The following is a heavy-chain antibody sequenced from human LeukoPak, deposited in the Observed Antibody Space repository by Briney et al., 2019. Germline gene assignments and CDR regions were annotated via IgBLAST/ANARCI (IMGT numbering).Heavy chain of an antibody. V-gene: IGHV3-21*04. D-gene: IGHD3-22*01. CDR1: GFTFSSYS. J-gene: IGHJ1*01. Sequence: PGGSLRLSCAASGFTFSSYSMNWVRQAPGKGLEWVSSISSSSSYIYYADSVKGRFTISRDNAKNSLYPQMNSLRAEDTALYYCAKDIRSGLEYFQHWGQGTLVTVSS. CDR3: AKDIRSGLEYFQH. CDR2: ISSSSSYI.